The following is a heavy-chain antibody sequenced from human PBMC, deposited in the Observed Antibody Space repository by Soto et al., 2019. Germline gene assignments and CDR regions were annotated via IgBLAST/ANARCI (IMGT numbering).Heavy chain of an antibody. D-gene: IGHD3-16*01. CDR1: GYSISSGYY. CDR2: IYHSGST. J-gene: IGHJ4*02. V-gene: IGHV4-38-2*01. CDR3: ARGGLRGPH. Sequence: SETLSLTCAVSGYSISSGYYWGWIRQPPGKGLEWIGSIYHSGSTYYNPSLKSRVTISVDTSKNQFSLKLSSVTAADTAVYYCARGGLRGPHWGQGTLVTVYS.